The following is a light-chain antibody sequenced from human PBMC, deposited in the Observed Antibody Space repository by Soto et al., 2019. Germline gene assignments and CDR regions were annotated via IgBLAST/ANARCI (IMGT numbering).Light chain of an antibody. CDR2: STS. V-gene: IGKV3-20*01. CDR3: QHYDRAPMWT. J-gene: IGKJ1*01. CDR1: QSVGDTY. Sequence: EIVLTQSPGTLSLSPGARATLSCRASQSVGDTYLAWYQQKPGQAPRLLMYSTSIRATGIPDRFSGSGSGTDFTLTISRLDPEDFAVYYCQHYDRAPMWTFGQGTKVDIK.